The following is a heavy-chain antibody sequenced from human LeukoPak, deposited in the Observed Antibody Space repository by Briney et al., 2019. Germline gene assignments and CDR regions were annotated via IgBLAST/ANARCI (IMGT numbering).Heavy chain of an antibody. Sequence: PSETLSLTCTVSGGSISSYYWSWIRQPPGKGLEWIGYIYYSGSTNYNPSLKSRVTISVDTSKNQFPLKLSSVTAADTAVYYCAREMAAAGRGFDYWGQGTLVTVSS. D-gene: IGHD6-13*01. CDR1: GGSISSYY. J-gene: IGHJ4*02. CDR2: IYYSGST. CDR3: AREMAAAGRGFDY. V-gene: IGHV4-59*01.